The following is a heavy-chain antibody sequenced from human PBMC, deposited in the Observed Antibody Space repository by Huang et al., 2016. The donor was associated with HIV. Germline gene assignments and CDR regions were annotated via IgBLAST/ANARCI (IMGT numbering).Heavy chain of an antibody. CDR1: GFPFSIDD. Sequence: EVQLLESGGDLVQPGGSLRLSCAASGFPFSIDDMTWVRQAPGKVLEWVSTISGGDGNTYYADSVKGRFTISRDNSKNTLYLQIHSLGAEDTAIYYCAKGRTTVAKAFDYWGQGTLVTVSS. CDR2: ISGGDGNT. J-gene: IGHJ4*02. D-gene: IGHD4-17*01. V-gene: IGHV3-23*01. CDR3: AKGRTTVAKAFDY.